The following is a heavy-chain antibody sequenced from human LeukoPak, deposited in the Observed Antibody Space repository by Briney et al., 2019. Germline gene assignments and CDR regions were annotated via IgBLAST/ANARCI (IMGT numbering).Heavy chain of an antibody. CDR1: GFTFSSYG. V-gene: IGHV3-30*03. J-gene: IGHJ6*02. D-gene: IGHD2-15*01. Sequence: GGSLRLSCAASGFTFSSYGMHWVRQAPGKGLEWVAVISYDGSNKYYADSVKGRFTISRDNAKNSLYLQMNSLRAEDTAVYYCAREMVVVVAATHYYYGMDVWGQGTTVTVSS. CDR2: ISYDGSNK. CDR3: AREMVVVVAATHYYYGMDV.